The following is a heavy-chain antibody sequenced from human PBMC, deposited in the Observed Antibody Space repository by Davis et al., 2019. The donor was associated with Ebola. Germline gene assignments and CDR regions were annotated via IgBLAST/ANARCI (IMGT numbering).Heavy chain of an antibody. CDR2: IYTSGST. J-gene: IGHJ4*02. CDR3: ARDRITMVRGVIIMTPL. V-gene: IGHV4-4*07. Sequence: PSETLSLTCTVSGGSISSYYWSWIRQPAGKGLEWIGRIYTSGSTNYNPSLKSRVTMSVDTSKNQFSLKLSSVTAADAAVYYCARDRITMVRGVIIMTPLWGQGTLVTVSS. D-gene: IGHD3-10*01. CDR1: GGSISSYY.